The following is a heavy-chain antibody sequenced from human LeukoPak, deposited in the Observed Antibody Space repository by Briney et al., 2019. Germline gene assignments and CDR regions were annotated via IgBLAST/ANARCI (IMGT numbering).Heavy chain of an antibody. Sequence: ASVKVSCTASGSTFTTYYMHWVRQAPGQGLEWMGTLNPSGGSTSYAQKFQGRVTMTTDTPTSTVYMELSSLRSEDTAVYYCARASGYYTAVDFWGQGTLVTVSS. V-gene: IGHV1-46*01. D-gene: IGHD3-3*01. CDR1: GSTFTTYY. CDR2: LNPSGGST. J-gene: IGHJ4*02. CDR3: ARASGYYTAVDF.